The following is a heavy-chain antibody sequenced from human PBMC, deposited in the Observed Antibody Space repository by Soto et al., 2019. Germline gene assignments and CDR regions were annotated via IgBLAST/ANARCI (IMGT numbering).Heavy chain of an antibody. CDR3: ARGDYGDSAVGY. Sequence: QVQLVQSGAEVKKPGSSVKVSCKASGGTFSSYTISWVRQAPGQGLEWMGRIIPILGIANYAQKFQGRVKITAAKSKSTAYMELSSLRSEDTAVYYCARGDYGDSAVGYWGQGTVVTVSS. CDR2: IIPILGIA. D-gene: IGHD4-17*01. V-gene: IGHV1-69*02. CDR1: GGTFSSYT. J-gene: IGHJ4*02.